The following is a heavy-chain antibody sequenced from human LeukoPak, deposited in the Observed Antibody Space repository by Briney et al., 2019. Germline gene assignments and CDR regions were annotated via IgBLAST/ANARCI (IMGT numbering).Heavy chain of an antibody. Sequence: PSETLSLTCTVSGGSISSYYWSWIRQPPGKGLEWIGYIHYSGSTNYNPSLKSRVTISVDTSKNQFSLKLNSVTAADTAVYYCARLANYDFWRGPYPHDAFDIWGQGTMVTVSS. V-gene: IGHV4-59*08. CDR3: ARLANYDFWRGPYPHDAFDI. CDR1: GGSISSYY. D-gene: IGHD3-3*01. J-gene: IGHJ3*02. CDR2: IHYSGST.